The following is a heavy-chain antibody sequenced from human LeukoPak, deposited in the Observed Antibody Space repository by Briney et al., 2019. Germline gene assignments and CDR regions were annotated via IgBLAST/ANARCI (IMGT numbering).Heavy chain of an antibody. CDR1: GFTFSTYA. V-gene: IGHV3-33*01. CDR2: IRFNGGNK. J-gene: IGHJ5*02. D-gene: IGHD6-13*01. Sequence: GGSLRLSCAASGFTFSTYAMPWVRQAPGKGLEWVSVIRFNGGNKYYADSVKGRFTISRDNSKNTLYLQMNSLRAEDTAVYYCARGLEAAAGTYWFDPWGQGTLVTVSS. CDR3: ARGLEAAAGTYWFDP.